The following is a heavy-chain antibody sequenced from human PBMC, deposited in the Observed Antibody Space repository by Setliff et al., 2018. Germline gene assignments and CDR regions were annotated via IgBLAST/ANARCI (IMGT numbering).Heavy chain of an antibody. J-gene: IGHJ3*02. CDR2: ISSYNGNT. D-gene: IGHD3-22*01. V-gene: IGHV1-18*04. CDR3: ARSSDSGYYHQRDAFDI. Sequence: ASVNVSCKASGYSFQRYGINWLRQAPGQGLEWLGWISSYNGNTKYAQTVQDRIRVTTDTSTSTSYMELRSLRSDDTAVYFCARSSDSGYYHQRDAFDIWGQGTRVTVSS. CDR1: GYSFQRYG.